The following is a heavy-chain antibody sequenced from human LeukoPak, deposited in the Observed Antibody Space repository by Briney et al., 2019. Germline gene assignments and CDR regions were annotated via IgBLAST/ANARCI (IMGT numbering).Heavy chain of an antibody. CDR3: ARDLGRVTIFGVVAKPGSYYYYGMDV. D-gene: IGHD3-3*01. V-gene: IGHV3-66*01. J-gene: IGHJ6*02. Sequence: GGSLRLSCAASGFTFSSYAMSWVRQAPGKGLEWVSVIYSGGSTYYADSVKGRFTISRDNSKNTLYLQMNSLRAEDTAVYYCARDLGRVTIFGVVAKPGSYYYYGMDVWGQGTTVTVSS. CDR1: GFTFSSYA. CDR2: IYSGGST.